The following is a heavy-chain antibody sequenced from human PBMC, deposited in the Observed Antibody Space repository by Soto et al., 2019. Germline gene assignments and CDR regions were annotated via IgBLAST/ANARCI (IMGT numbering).Heavy chain of an antibody. J-gene: IGHJ6*02. D-gene: IGHD3-10*02. CDR2: IYHSGST. CDR1: GGSISNSNW. V-gene: IGHV4-4*02. CDR3: ARGEVVRGAEFYYTMDV. Sequence: QVQLQESGPGLVKPSGTLSLSSAVSGGSISNSNWWNWVRQPPGKGLEWIGEIYHSGSTTYNPSVKSRVTISVDKSKNQSSLKLSSVSAADTAVYYCARGEVVRGAEFYYTMDVWGQGTTVTVSS.